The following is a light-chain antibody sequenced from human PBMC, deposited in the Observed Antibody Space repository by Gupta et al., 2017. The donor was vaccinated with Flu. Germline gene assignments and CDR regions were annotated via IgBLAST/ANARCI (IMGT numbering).Light chain of an antibody. V-gene: IGLV1-51*02. CDR2: VND. J-gene: IGLJ3*02. CDR1: AKNN. CDR3: VTWDSSLSTVL. Sequence: AKNNLSWYQQLQEPAPNLIIYVNDRRPSGFPDRFSGSKSGTSATLDITGLQTGDEADYYCVTWDSSLSTVLFGGGTKLTVL.